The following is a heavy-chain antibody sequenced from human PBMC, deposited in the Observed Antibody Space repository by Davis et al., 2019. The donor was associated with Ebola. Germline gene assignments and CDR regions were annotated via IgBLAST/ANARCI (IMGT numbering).Heavy chain of an antibody. Sequence: GESLKISCAASGFTFSSYAMSWVRQAPGKGLEWVSAISGSGGSTYYADSVKGRFTISRDNSKNTLYLQMNSLRAEDTAVYYCAAATVTTVYFDYWGQGTLVTVSS. V-gene: IGHV3-23*01. CDR1: GFTFSSYA. CDR3: AAATVTTVYFDY. J-gene: IGHJ4*02. D-gene: IGHD4-17*01. CDR2: ISGSGGST.